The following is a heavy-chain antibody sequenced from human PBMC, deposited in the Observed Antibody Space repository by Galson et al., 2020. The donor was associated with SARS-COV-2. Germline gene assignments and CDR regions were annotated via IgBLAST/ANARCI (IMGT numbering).Heavy chain of an antibody. CDR3: ARDRGQTYYYDNDAFDI. CDR1: GYTFTSYY. CDR2: INPSGGST. J-gene: IGHJ3*02. D-gene: IGHD3-22*01. Sequence: GESLKISCKASGYTFTSYYMHWVRQAPGQGLEWMGIINPSGGSTSYAQKFQGRVTMTRDTSTSTVYMELSSLRSEDTAVYYCARDRGQTYYYDNDAFDIWGQGTMVTVSS. V-gene: IGHV1-46*03.